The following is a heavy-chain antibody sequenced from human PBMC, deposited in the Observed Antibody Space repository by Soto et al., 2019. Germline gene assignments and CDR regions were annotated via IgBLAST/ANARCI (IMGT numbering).Heavy chain of an antibody. J-gene: IGHJ4*02. Sequence: GGSLRLSCAASGFTFRSYSMNWVRQAPGKGLEWVSSISSSSSYIYYADSVKGRFTISRDNAKNSLYLQMNSLRAEDTAVYYCARGRGDGYNYYFDYWGQGTLVTVSS. CDR3: ARGRGDGYNYYFDY. V-gene: IGHV3-21*01. D-gene: IGHD5-12*01. CDR1: GFTFRSYS. CDR2: ISSSSSYI.